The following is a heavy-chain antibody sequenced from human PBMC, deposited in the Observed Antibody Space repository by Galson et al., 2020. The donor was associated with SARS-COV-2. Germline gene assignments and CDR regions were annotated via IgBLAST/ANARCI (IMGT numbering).Heavy chain of an antibody. J-gene: IGHJ5*02. V-gene: IGHV4-39*07. D-gene: IGHD6-19*01. CDR1: GGSIRSSNYY. Sequence: SETLSLTCTVSGGSIRSSNYYWGWIRQPPGKGLEWIGSVFNSGTTHYSPSLQSRVTISVDKSKNQFSLNLNSVTAADTAMYYCARDATSSGWYNWFDPWGQGTLVTVSS. CDR3: ARDATSSGWYNWFDP. CDR2: VFNSGTT.